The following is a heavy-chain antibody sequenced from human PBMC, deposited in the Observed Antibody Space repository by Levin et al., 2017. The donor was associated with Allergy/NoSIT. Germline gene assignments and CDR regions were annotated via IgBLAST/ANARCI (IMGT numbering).Heavy chain of an antibody. V-gene: IGHV3-21*01. CDR3: ARAGLLGHDLDF. CDR2: IGTSYSYI. Sequence: PGGSLRLSCAASGFTFSSYRMNWVRQAPGKGLEWISSIGTSYSYIYYADSLNFRFTISRDNAKNLLYLQMNSLRAEDTAVYYCARAGLLGHDLDFWGQGTLVTVSS. J-gene: IGHJ4*02. CDR1: GFTFSSYR. D-gene: IGHD3-22*01.